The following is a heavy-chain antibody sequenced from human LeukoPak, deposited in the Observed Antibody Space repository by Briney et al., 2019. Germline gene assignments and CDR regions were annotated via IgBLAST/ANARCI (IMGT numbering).Heavy chain of an antibody. D-gene: IGHD3-10*01. CDR2: IYTSGST. V-gene: IGHV4-61*02. Sequence: PSETLSLTCTVSGGSISSGGYYWSWIRQPAGKGLEWIGRIYTSGSTNYNPSLKSRVTMSVDTSKNQFSLKLSSVTAADTAVYYCALMKPGSYGVDGAFDIWGQGTMVTVSS. J-gene: IGHJ3*02. CDR1: GGSISSGGYY. CDR3: ALMKPGSYGVDGAFDI.